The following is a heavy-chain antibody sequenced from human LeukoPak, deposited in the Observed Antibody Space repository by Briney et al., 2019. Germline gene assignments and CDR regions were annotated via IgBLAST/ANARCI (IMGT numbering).Heavy chain of an antibody. D-gene: IGHD1-7*01. V-gene: IGHV1-18*01. CDR3: ARRGLGTTQRYFEY. CDR2: ISAYNGHT. Sequence: ASVKVSCKASGYTFTDYDITWVRQAPGLGLEWMGWISAYNGHTNYAQKLQGRITVTTDTSTSTSYMELRSLRSDDTAVYYCARRGLGTTQRYFEYWGQGTLVIVSS. J-gene: IGHJ4*02. CDR1: GYTFTDYD.